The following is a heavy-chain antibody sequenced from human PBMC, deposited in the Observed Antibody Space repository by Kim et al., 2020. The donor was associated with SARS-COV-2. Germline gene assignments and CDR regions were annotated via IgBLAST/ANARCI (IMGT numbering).Heavy chain of an antibody. V-gene: IGHV3-30*07. CDR3: ARDLPVSAAVTDYMDV. D-gene: IGHD2-2*01. J-gene: IGHJ6*03. Sequence: DSVKGRFTISRENSKNTLYLQMNSLRAEDTAVYYCARDLPVSAAVTDYMDVWGKGTTVTVSS.